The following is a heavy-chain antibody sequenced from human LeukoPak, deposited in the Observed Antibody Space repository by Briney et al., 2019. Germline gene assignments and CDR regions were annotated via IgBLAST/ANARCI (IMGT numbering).Heavy chain of an antibody. D-gene: IGHD3-10*01. V-gene: IGHV4-39*01. CDR1: GGSISSSSYY. CDR2: IYYSGST. J-gene: IGHJ5*02. Sequence: SETLSLTCTVSGGSISSSSYYWGWIRQPPGKGLEWIGSIYYSGSTYYNPSLKSRVTISVDTSKNQFSLKLSSVTAADTAVYYCARHAYYYGAGLGWFDPWGQGTLVTVSS. CDR3: ARHAYYYGAGLGWFDP.